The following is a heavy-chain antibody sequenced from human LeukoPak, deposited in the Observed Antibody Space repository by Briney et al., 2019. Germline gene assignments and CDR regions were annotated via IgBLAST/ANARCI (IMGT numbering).Heavy chain of an antibody. J-gene: IGHJ4*02. CDR3: AKARWGADLYYFDY. Sequence: GGSLRLSCAASGFTFSSSAMSWVRQAPGKGLEWVSSISGSGGSTYYADSVKGRFTISRDNAKNSLYLQMNSLRAEDTALYYCAKARWGADLYYFDYWGQGTLVTVSS. V-gene: IGHV3-23*01. CDR1: GFTFSSSA. CDR2: ISGSGGST. D-gene: IGHD7-27*01.